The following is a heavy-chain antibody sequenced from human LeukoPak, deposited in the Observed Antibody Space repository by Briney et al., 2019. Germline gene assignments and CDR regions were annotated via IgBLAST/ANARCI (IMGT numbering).Heavy chain of an antibody. J-gene: IGHJ3*02. CDR3: AGVRELLTILDAFDI. CDR1: GYTFTGYY. CDR2: INPNSGGT. D-gene: IGHD1-26*01. V-gene: IGHV1-2*02. Sequence: GASVKVSCKASGYTFTGYYMHWVRQAPGQGLEWMGWINPNSGGTNYAQKFQGRVTMTRDTSISTAYMELSRLRSDDTAVYYCAGVRELLTILDAFDIWGQGTMVTVSS.